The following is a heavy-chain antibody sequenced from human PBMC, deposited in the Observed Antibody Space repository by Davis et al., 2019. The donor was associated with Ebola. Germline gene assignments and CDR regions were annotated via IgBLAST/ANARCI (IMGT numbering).Heavy chain of an antibody. V-gene: IGHV4-59*08. D-gene: IGHD5-18*01. CDR3: ARVRRGGLWLRGYFDY. J-gene: IGHJ4*02. Sequence: SATLSLTCTVSGGSISSYYWSWIRQPPGKGLEWIGYIYYSGSTNYNPSLKSRVTISVDTSKNQFSLKLSSVTAADTAVYYCARVRRGGLWLRGYFDYWGQGTLVTVSS. CDR1: GGSISSYY. CDR2: IYYSGST.